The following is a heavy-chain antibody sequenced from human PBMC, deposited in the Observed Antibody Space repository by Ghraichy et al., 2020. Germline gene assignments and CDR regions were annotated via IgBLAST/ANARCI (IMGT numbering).Heavy chain of an antibody. CDR3: ARAPRGYYYDTSNGMDV. CDR1: GYTFTSYG. CDR2: ISAYNGNT. J-gene: IGHJ6*02. Sequence: ASVKVSCKASGYTFTSYGISWVRQAPGQGLEWMGWISAYNGNTNYAQKLQGRVTMTTDTSTSTAYMELRSLRSDDTAVYYCARAPRGYYYDTSNGMDVWGQGTTVTVSS. V-gene: IGHV1-18*04. D-gene: IGHD3-16*01.